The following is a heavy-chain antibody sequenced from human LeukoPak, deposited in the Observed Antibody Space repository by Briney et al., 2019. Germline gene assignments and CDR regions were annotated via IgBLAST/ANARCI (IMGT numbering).Heavy chain of an antibody. CDR3: AKGVLRSGIYYYGMDV. CDR1: GFTFSIYA. V-gene: IGHV3-23*01. D-gene: IGHD3-10*01. CDR2: ITSGGNT. Sequence: GGSLRLSCAASGFTFSIYAMNWVRQAPGKGLEWVSTITSGGNTDYADSAKGRCAISRDNCEKTLYLQVNSLRAEDTGVYYCAKGVLRSGIYYYGMDVWGQGTTVTVSS. J-gene: IGHJ6*02.